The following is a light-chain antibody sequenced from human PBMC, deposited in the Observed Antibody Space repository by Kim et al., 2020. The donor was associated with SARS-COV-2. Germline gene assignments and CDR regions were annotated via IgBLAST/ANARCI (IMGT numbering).Light chain of an antibody. CDR3: QQYHSYPVT. CDR1: QSISSW. Sequence: DIQMTQSPSTLSASVGDRVTITCRASQSISSWLAWYQQKPGKAPKLLIYKASSLESGVPSRFSGSGSGTEFTLTISSLQPDDFATYYCQQYHSYPVTFGQGTKL. V-gene: IGKV1-5*03. J-gene: IGKJ2*01. CDR2: KAS.